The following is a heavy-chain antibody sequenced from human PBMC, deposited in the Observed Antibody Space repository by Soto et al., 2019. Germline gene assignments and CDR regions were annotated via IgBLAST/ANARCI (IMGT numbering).Heavy chain of an antibody. CDR3: ARFRSSSSFYFDY. V-gene: IGHV1-2*02. J-gene: IGHJ4*02. D-gene: IGHD6-6*01. Sequence: SXKVSFKASGYTXTDYFLHLVRQAPGQGLEWMGWINPHSGGTKYAQKFQGRVTMTRDTSIRTAYMELSRLRSDDTDVYYCARFRSSSSFYFDYWGQGTLGTVS. CDR2: INPHSGGT. CDR1: GYTXTDYF.